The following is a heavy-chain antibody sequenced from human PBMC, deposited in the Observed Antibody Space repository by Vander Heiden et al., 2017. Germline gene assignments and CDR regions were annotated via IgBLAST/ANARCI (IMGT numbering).Heavy chain of an antibody. V-gene: IGHV3-23*01. CDR3: AKDAFGQPKYYFDY. J-gene: IGHJ4*01. Sequence: EVQVLESGGGLVQSGGSLRLSCVASGFTFSDFAMGWARQAPGKWLEWVSGLRASGESIDYADPVRGRFTISRDNSKNTISLQMNSLRSEDTAVYYCAKDAFGQPKYYFDYWGLGTLVTVSS. CDR2: LRASGESI. D-gene: IGHD3-16*01. CDR1: GFTFSDFA.